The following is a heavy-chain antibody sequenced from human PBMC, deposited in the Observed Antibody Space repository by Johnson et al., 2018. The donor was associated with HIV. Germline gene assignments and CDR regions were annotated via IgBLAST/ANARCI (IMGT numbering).Heavy chain of an antibody. CDR2: ISSSGSTI. D-gene: IGHD6-13*01. CDR1: GFTFSSFA. CDR3: ARDGTSQGGAFDI. J-gene: IGHJ3*02. Sequence: VQLVESGGGVVQPGTSLRLSCAASGFTFSSFAMHWVRQAPGKGLEWVSYISSSGSTIYYADSVKGRFTISRDNAKNSLYMQMNSLRAEETAVYYCARDGTSQGGAFDIWGQGTMVTVSS. V-gene: IGHV3-48*04.